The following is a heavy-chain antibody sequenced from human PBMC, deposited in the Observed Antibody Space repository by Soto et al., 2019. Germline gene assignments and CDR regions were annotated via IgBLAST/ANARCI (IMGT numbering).Heavy chain of an antibody. D-gene: IGHD6-13*01. CDR2: NIPIVGIA. J-gene: IGHJ1*01. V-gene: IGHV1-69*02. CDR3: SMSSWYSATAEYFQH. Sequence: QVQLVQSGAEVKKPGSSVKVSCTASGGTFSSYTISGVRQAPGPGLEGMGRNIPIVGIANYAQKVQGRVTINANTSTSTDYMELNRLRSEDTAVYYCSMSSWYSATAEYFQHWGQGTLVTVSS. CDR1: GGTFSSYT.